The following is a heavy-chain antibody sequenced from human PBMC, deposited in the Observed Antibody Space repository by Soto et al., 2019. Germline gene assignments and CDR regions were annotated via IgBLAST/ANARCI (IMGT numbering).Heavy chain of an antibody. CDR1: GFTFSRFS. Sequence: GGSLRLSCAASGFTFSRFSMHWVRQAPGKGLAWVASISYDGNNKHFAESVKGRFSISRDNSKNTVYLEMNNLRGDVAAVYYCARAHGMFLSCYYYGMDVWGQGTTVTVSS. D-gene: IGHD3-10*02. J-gene: IGHJ6*02. CDR2: ISYDGNNK. CDR3: ARAHGMFLSCYYYGMDV. V-gene: IGHV3-30-3*01.